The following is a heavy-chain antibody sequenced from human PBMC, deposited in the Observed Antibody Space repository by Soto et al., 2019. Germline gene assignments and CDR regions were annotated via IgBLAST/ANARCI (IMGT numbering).Heavy chain of an antibody. Sequence: QITLKESGPTLVKPTQTLTLTCTFSGFSLTTSGVGVGWIRQPPGKALEWLALISWDDEKSYSPSLKSRLSSTTDTSNNQVVLTMTNRDPVDTATYFCAHSPPGQRLLDIDFWGQGTLVTVSS. CDR2: ISWDDEK. CDR1: GFSLTTSGVG. D-gene: IGHD1-1*01. V-gene: IGHV2-5*02. J-gene: IGHJ4*02. CDR3: AHSPPGQRLLDIDF.